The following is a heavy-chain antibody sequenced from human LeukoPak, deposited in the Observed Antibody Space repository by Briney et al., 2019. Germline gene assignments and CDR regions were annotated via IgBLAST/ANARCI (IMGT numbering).Heavy chain of an antibody. D-gene: IGHD3-10*01. CDR2: IYTDGSFT. Sequence: PGGSLRLSCAASGFTFSNLWMHWVRQAPGKGLVWVSRIYTDGSFTTYADSVKGRVNISRDNAKKTLYLQMNSLRVEDTAVYHCTRVTSGAYFDYWGQGTLVTVSS. V-gene: IGHV3-74*01. CDR3: TRVTSGAYFDY. CDR1: GFTFSNLW. J-gene: IGHJ4*02.